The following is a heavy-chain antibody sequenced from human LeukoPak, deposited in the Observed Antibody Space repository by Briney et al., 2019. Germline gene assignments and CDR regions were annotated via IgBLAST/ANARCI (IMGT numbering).Heavy chain of an antibody. CDR3: ARDHGGRNYDYVWGRTFFDY. CDR2: IKSKTDGGTT. D-gene: IGHD3-16*01. CDR1: GFTFSNAW. J-gene: IGHJ4*02. V-gene: IGHV3-15*01. Sequence: GGSLRLSCAASGFTFSNAWMSWVRQAPGKGLEWVGRIKSKTDGGTTDYAAPVRGRFTISRDNAKNSLYLQMNSLRAEDTAVYYCARDHGGRNYDYVWGRTFFDYWGQGTLVTVSS.